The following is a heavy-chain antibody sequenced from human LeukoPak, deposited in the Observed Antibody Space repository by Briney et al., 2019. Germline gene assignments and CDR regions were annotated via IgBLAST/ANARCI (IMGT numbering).Heavy chain of an antibody. CDR1: GFTFRDYY. D-gene: IGHD6-13*01. CDR3: ARVGVIAAAGTYDY. Sequence: PGGSLTLSCAASGFTFRDYYMTWIPQAPGNGLESVSYISGSGDTISYADSVKGRFTISRDNAKNSLYMQMNSLRAEDTAVYYCARVGVIAAAGTYDYWGQGTLVTVSS. V-gene: IGHV3-11*01. CDR2: ISGSGDTI. J-gene: IGHJ4*02.